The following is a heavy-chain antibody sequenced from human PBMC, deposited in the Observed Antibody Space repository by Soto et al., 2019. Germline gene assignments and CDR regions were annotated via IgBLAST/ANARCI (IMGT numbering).Heavy chain of an antibody. Sequence: QVHLVQSGAEVKKPGASVKVSCKGSGYAFTTYGITWVRQAPGQGLEWMGWISAHNGNTNYAQKLQGRVTVTRDTSTSTASMELRRLRADDTAVYDCARGRYGDYWGQGALVTVSS. CDR2: ISAHNGNT. J-gene: IGHJ4*02. CDR3: ARGRYGDY. CDR1: GYAFTTYG. D-gene: IGHD1-1*01. V-gene: IGHV1-18*01.